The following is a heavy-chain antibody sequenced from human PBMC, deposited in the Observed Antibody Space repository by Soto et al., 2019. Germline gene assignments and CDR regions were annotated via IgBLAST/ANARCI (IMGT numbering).Heavy chain of an antibody. Sequence: PGGSLRLSCAASGFTFSSYWMSWVRQAPGKGLEWVANIKQDGSEKYYVDSVKGRFTISRDNAKNSLYLQMNSLRAEDTAVYYCARSYYDSSGYLPPPYYYYYGMDVWAQGTTVTVSS. CDR1: GFTFSSYW. V-gene: IGHV3-7*04. CDR3: ARSYYDSSGYLPPPYYYYYGMDV. J-gene: IGHJ6*02. D-gene: IGHD3-22*01. CDR2: IKQDGSEK.